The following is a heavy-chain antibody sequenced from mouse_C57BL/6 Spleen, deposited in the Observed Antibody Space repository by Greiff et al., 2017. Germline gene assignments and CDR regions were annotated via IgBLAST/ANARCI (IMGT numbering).Heavy chain of an antibody. D-gene: IGHD1-1*01. Sequence: EVQLVESGGGLVKPGGSLKLSCAASGFTFSDYGMHWVRQAPEKGLEWVAYISRGSSTIYYADTVKGRFTISRDNAKNTLFLQMTSLRSEDTAMYYCARRDGSSSFDYWGQGTTLTVSS. V-gene: IGHV5-17*01. CDR2: ISRGSSTI. CDR1: GFTFSDYG. CDR3: ARRDGSSSFDY. J-gene: IGHJ2*01.